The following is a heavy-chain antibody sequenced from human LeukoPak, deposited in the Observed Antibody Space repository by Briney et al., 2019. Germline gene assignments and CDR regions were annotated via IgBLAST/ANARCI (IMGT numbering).Heavy chain of an antibody. J-gene: IGHJ4*02. D-gene: IGHD3-10*01. CDR2: INHSGSA. CDR3: ARGHFSYGSGSYYANIPYYFDY. Sequence: SETLSLTCAVSGGSFSGYYWTWIRQPPGKGLEWIGEINHSGSANYNPSLMSRVTISLDTSKNHFSLNLSSVTAADTAVYYCARGHFSYGSGSYYANIPYYFDYWGQGTLVTVSS. CDR1: GGSFSGYY. V-gene: IGHV4-34*01.